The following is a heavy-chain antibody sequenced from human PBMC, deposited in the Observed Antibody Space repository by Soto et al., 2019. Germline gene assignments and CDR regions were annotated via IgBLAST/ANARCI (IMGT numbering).Heavy chain of an antibody. D-gene: IGHD2-8*01. V-gene: IGHV3-23*01. CDR2: ISGGGDGT. Sequence: EVQLLESGGGLVRPGGSLRLSCAASGFTFYNYAMNWVRQAPGKGLEWVSTISGGGDGTYYADSVKGRFTISRDNSRTTVYLPMTMLRAEDPAVYYCAKEGRGSLATYCTTGDCHYAFKVWGQGKLVTVSS. CDR1: GFTFYNYA. CDR3: AKEGRGSLATYCTTGDCHYAFKV. J-gene: IGHJ3*01.